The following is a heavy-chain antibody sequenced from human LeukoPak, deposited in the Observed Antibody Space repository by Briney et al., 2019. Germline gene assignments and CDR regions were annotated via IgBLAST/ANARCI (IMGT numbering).Heavy chain of an antibody. CDR1: GYTFTSYG. CDR3: ARYRQLYYYYYIDV. Sequence: ASVKVSCTASGYTFTSYGISWVRQAPGQGLEGMGWISAYNGNTNYAQTLQGRVTMTTDTSTSTDYMELRRLRSDDMAVYYCARYRQLYYYYYIDVWGKGTTVTISS. CDR2: ISAYNGNT. V-gene: IGHV1-18*03. D-gene: IGHD1-1*01. J-gene: IGHJ6*03.